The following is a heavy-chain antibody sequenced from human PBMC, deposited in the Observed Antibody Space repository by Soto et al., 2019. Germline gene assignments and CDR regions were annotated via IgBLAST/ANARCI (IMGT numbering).Heavy chain of an antibody. D-gene: IGHD1-26*01. Sequence: GGSLRLSCAASGFTFSSYSMNWVRQAPGKGLEWVSYISSSSSTIYYADSVKGRFTISRDNAKNSLYLQMSSLRDEDTAVYYCACQKDEEPLDYWGQGTLVTVSS. J-gene: IGHJ4*02. V-gene: IGHV3-48*02. CDR1: GFTFSSYS. CDR3: ACQKDEEPLDY. CDR2: ISSSSSTI.